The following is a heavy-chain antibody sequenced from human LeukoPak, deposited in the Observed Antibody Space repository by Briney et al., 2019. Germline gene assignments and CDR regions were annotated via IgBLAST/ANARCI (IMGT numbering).Heavy chain of an antibody. CDR3: AELGITMIGGV. Sequence: GGSLRLSCAASGFIFSSYEMNWVSQAPGKGLEWVSYISSSGCTRYYADSVKGRFTISRDNAKNSLYLQMNSLRAEDTAVYYCAELGITMIGGVWGKGTTVTISS. D-gene: IGHD3-10*02. V-gene: IGHV3-48*03. CDR1: GFIFSSYE. J-gene: IGHJ6*04. CDR2: ISSSGCTR.